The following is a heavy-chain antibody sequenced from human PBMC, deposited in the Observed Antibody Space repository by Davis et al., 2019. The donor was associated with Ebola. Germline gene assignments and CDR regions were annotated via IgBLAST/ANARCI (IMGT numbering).Heavy chain of an antibody. Sequence: GESLKISCAASGSSFHTYTLNWFRQAPRRGLEWLAVISTDGSTTFYADSVKGRFTISRDNSKNTLSLQMNSLDTEDTAVYYCAGAVAGTEDFQYWGQGTLVTVSS. CDR2: ISTDGSTT. V-gene: IGHV3-30*04. CDR1: GSSFHTYT. CDR3: AGAVAGTEDFQY. D-gene: IGHD6-19*01. J-gene: IGHJ4*02.